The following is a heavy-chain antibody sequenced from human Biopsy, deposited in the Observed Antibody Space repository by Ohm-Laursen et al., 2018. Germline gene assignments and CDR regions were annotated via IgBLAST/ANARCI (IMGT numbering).Heavy chain of an antibody. J-gene: IGHJ3*02. CDR3: ARGGTLVVVPTAVLHSFDI. CDR2: ISTYNGNT. V-gene: IGHV1-18*01. D-gene: IGHD2-2*01. Sequence: SVKVSCKASGYTFTTYGISWVRQAPGQGLEWMGWISTYNGNTNYAQKFQGRLIMTTDTSTSTAYMDLRSLRSDDTAVYYCARGGTLVVVPTAVLHSFDIWGQGTMVTVSS. CDR1: GYTFTTYG.